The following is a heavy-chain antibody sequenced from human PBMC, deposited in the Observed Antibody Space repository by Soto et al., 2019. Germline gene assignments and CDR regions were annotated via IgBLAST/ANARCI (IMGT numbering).Heavy chain of an antibody. J-gene: IGHJ4*02. CDR2: ISWDGGST. CDR1: GFTFDDYA. D-gene: IGHD2-15*01. CDR3: AKDQYCSGGSCYHAADY. Sequence: GGSLRLSCAASGFTFDDYAMHWVRQAPGKGLEWVSLISWDGGSTYYADSVKGRFTISRDNSKKSLYLQMNSLRAEDTAVYYCAKDQYCSGGSCYHAADYWGQGT. V-gene: IGHV3-43D*04.